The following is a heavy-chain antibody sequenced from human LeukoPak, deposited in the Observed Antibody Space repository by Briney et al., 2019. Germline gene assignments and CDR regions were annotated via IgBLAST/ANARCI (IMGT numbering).Heavy chain of an antibody. CDR1: GITLSNYG. CDR2: LSGSAGGT. D-gene: IGHD3-16*02. Sequence: GGSLRLSCGVSGITLSNYGMSWVRQAPGKGLEWVAGLSGSAGGTNYADSVKGRFTISRDNSRNTLFLQMDRLRAEDTAVYFCAKRGVVVRVFLVGFHKEAYYFDSWGQGAQVTVSS. V-gene: IGHV3-23*01. J-gene: IGHJ4*02. CDR3: AKRGVVVRVFLVGFHKEAYYFDS.